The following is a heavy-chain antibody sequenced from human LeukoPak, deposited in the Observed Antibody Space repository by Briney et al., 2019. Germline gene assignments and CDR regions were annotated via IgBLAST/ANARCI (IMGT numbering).Heavy chain of an antibody. CDR2: ISWNGGST. CDR3: ARKFGDSRFN. V-gene: IGHV3-20*04. CDR1: GFTFDDYA. D-gene: IGHD6-6*01. Sequence: GGSLRLSCAASGFTFDDYAMTWVRQAPGKGLEWVSYISWNGGSTSYADSVKGRFTISRDNADKSLYLQMNSLRAEDTALYYCARKFGDSRFNWGQGTLVTVSS. J-gene: IGHJ4*02.